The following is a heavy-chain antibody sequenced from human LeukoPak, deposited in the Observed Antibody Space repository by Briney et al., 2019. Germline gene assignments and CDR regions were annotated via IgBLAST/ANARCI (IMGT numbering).Heavy chain of an antibody. D-gene: IGHD6-13*01. J-gene: IGHJ5*02. Sequence: GASVKVSCRASGYTFTSYGISWVRQAPGQGLEWMGWISAYNGNTNYAQKLQGRVTMTTDTSTSTAYMELRSLRSDDTAVYYCARDPRGSSSWYELLTPRSNWFDPWGQGTLVTVSS. CDR3: ARDPRGSSSWYELLTPRSNWFDP. CDR2: ISAYNGNT. V-gene: IGHV1-18*01. CDR1: GYTFTSYG.